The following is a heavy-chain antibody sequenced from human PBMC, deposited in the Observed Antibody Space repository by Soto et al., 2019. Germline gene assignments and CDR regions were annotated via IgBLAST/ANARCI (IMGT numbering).Heavy chain of an antibody. V-gene: IGHV3-23*01. CDR1: GFTFNSYA. CDR3: AKGNSIATAVDY. J-gene: IGHJ4*02. Sequence: GGSLRLSCAASGFTFNSYAMSWVRQAPGKGLEWVSVISGSGDNTYYADSVKGRFTISRDNSKNTLYLQMDSLRAEDTAVYYCAKGNSIATAVDYWGQGTLVTVSS. CDR2: ISGSGDNT. D-gene: IGHD6-13*01.